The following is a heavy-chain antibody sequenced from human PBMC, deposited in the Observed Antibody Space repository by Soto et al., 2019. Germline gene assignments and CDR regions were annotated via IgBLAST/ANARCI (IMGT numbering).Heavy chain of an antibody. CDR1: GFTFSSYA. Sequence: GGSLRLSCAASGFTFSSYAMSWVRQAPGKGLEWVSAISGSGGSTYYADSVKGRFTISRDNSKNTLYLQMNSLRAEDTAVYYCAKDNDCTNGVCYIGDAFDIWGQGTMVTVSS. J-gene: IGHJ3*02. CDR2: ISGSGGST. D-gene: IGHD2-8*01. V-gene: IGHV3-23*01. CDR3: AKDNDCTNGVCYIGDAFDI.